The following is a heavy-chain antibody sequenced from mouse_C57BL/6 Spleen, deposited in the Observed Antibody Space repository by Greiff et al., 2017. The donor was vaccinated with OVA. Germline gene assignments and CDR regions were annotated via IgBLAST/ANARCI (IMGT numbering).Heavy chain of an antibody. J-gene: IGHJ4*01. CDR2: IYPGDGDT. Sequence: QVQLQQSGPELVKPGASVKISCKASGYAFSSSWMNWVKQRPGKGLEWIGRIYPGDGDTNYNGKFKGKATLTADKSSSTAYMQLSSLTSEDSAVYFCARDYDDDRGALYAMDYWGQGTSVTVSS. D-gene: IGHD2-4*01. CDR3: ARDYDDDRGALYAMDY. CDR1: GYAFSSSW. V-gene: IGHV1-82*01.